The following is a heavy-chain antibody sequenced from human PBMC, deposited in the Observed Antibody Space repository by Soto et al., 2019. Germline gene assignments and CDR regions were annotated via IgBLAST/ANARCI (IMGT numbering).Heavy chain of an antibody. D-gene: IGHD6-13*01. V-gene: IGHV4-31*03. CDR2: IYYSGST. J-gene: IGHJ3*01. Sequence: PSETLSLTCTASGGSISSGGYYWSWIRQHPGEGLEWIGYIYYSGSTYYNPSLKSRVTISVDTSKNQFSLKLSSVTAADTAVYYCARSHSSSWYLGCAFDVWGQGTMVTVSS. CDR1: GGSISSGGYY. CDR3: ARSHSSSWYLGCAFDV.